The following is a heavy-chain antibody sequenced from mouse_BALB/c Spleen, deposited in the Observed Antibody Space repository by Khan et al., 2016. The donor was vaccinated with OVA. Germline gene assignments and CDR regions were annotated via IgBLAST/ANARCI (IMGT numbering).Heavy chain of an antibody. Sequence: EVELVESGPGLVKPSQSLSLTCTVTGYSITSEYAWNWIRHFPGNKLEWMGYINYSGNTRYNPSLKSRISITRDTSKNQFFLQLNSVTTEDTATYYRTRKDYYDYDPFPYWGQGTLVTVSA. CDR3: TRKDYYDYDPFPY. CDR1: GYSITSEYA. D-gene: IGHD2-4*01. J-gene: IGHJ3*01. V-gene: IGHV3-2*02. CDR2: INYSGNT.